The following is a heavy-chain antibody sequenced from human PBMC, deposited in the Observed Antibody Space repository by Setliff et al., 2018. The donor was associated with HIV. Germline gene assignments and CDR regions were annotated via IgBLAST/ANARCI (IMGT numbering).Heavy chain of an antibody. Sequence: PSETLSLTCTVSGDSINSGNYYWSWIRQHPGKGLEWIGYIYYSGSTYYSPSLKSRVTISEDMSKNQFSLQLTSVTAADTAVYYCVNPSGAMGDFDSWGQGTLVTSPQ. CDR3: VNPSGAMGDFDS. CDR2: IYYSGST. J-gene: IGHJ4*02. CDR1: GDSINSGNYY. V-gene: IGHV4-31*03. D-gene: IGHD3-16*01.